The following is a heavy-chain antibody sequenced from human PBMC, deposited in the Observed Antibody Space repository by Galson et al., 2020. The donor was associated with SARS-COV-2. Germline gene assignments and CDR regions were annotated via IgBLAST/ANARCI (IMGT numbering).Heavy chain of an antibody. D-gene: IGHD3-10*01. CDR2: VYWDDDK. J-gene: IGHJ3*01. V-gene: IGHV2-5*02. CDR1: GFSLSNTGVG. Sequence: KMSGPTLVKPTQTLTLTCNLSGFSLSNTGVGVGWIRQPPGQALEWLALVYWDDDKRYRPSLKSRLTITKDTSKNQVVLTMANMDPVDTGTYYCAHKPPGGPVADAFDVWGRGTKVTVSS. CDR3: AHKPPGGPVADAFDV.